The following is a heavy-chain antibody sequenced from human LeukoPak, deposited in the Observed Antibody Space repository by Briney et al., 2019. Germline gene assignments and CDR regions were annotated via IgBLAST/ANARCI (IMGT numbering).Heavy chain of an antibody. CDR1: GGSISSYY. Sequence: PSETLSLTCTVSGGSISSYYWSWIRQPPGKGLEWIGYIYYSGSTHYNPSLKSRVTISVDTSKNQFSLKLSSVTAADTAVYYCARVAQLERHADYWGQGTLVTVSS. V-gene: IGHV4-59*01. D-gene: IGHD1-1*01. J-gene: IGHJ4*02. CDR3: ARVAQLERHADY. CDR2: IYYSGST.